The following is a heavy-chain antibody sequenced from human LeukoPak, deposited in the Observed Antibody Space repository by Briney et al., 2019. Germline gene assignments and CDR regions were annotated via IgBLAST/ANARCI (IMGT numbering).Heavy chain of an antibody. Sequence: PGGSLRLSCVASGFTFSTYWMSWGRQAPGKGLEWVANIKHDGSEKYYVDSVKGRFTISRDNAKNSLYLEMNSLRAEGTAVYYCARITGIEAAGDYWGQGTLVTVSS. D-gene: IGHD6-13*01. CDR3: ARITGIEAAGDY. CDR2: IKHDGSEK. V-gene: IGHV3-7*04. J-gene: IGHJ4*02. CDR1: GFTFSTYW.